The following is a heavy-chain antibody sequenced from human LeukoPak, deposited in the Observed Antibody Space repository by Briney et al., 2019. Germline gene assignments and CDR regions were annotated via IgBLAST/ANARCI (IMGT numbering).Heavy chain of an antibody. V-gene: IGHV3-49*04. CDR3: TRHSGRIDYSNLGFDY. Sequence: QTGGSLRLSCTASGFTFGDYAMSWVRQAPGKGPEWVGFIRSKAYGGTTEYAASVKGRFTISRDDSKNTAYLQMNSLKTEDTAVYYCTRHSGRIDYSNLGFDYWGQGTLVTVSS. J-gene: IGHJ4*02. D-gene: IGHD4-11*01. CDR2: IRSKAYGGTT. CDR1: GFTFGDYA.